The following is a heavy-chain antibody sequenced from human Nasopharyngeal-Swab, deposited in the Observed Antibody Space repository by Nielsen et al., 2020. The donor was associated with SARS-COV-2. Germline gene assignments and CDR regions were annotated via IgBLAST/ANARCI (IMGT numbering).Heavy chain of an antibody. D-gene: IGHD4-17*01. Sequence: AGSLTLSCAPSGFTSSSYDIHWARQPPGKGLEWVSAIGTAGDTYYPGSVKVRFTISRENAKNSLYLQMNSLRAGDTAVYYCARAQTSVTGMGAFDIWGQGTMVTVSS. CDR3: ARAQTSVTGMGAFDI. V-gene: IGHV3-13*01. J-gene: IGHJ3*02. CDR2: IGTAGDT. CDR1: GFTSSSYD.